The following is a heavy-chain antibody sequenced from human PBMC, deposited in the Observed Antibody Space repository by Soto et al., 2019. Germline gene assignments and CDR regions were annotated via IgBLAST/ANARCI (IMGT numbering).Heavy chain of an antibody. CDR3: ARDLKLEVGTFDI. V-gene: IGHV4-31*03. J-gene: IGHJ3*02. CDR1: GGSISSGGYY. D-gene: IGHD1-1*01. CDR2: IYYSGST. Sequence: SETLSLTCTVSGGSISSGGYYWSWIRQHPGKGLEWIGYIYYSGSTYYNPSLKSRVTISVDTSKNQFSLKLSSVTAADTAVYYCARDLKLEVGTFDIWGQGTMVTVSS.